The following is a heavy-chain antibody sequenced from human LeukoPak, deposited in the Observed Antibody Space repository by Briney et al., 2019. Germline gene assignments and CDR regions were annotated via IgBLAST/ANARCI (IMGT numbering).Heavy chain of an antibody. V-gene: IGHV1-24*01. D-gene: IGHD3-22*01. Sequence: ASVKVSCKVSGYTLTELSMHWVRQAPGKGLEWMGGFDPEDGETIYAQKFQGRVTMTEDTSTDTAYMELSSLRFEDTAVYYCATSHYYDSSGYYSIDYWGQGTLVTVSS. J-gene: IGHJ4*02. CDR2: FDPEDGET. CDR1: GYTLTELS. CDR3: ATSHYYDSSGYYSIDY.